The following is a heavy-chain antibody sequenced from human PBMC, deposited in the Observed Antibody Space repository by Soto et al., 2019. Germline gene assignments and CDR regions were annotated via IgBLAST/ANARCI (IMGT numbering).Heavy chain of an antibody. D-gene: IGHD2-21*02. J-gene: IGHJ4*02. CDR1: GYTFTSYA. CDR3: ARSIVVVTALDY. Sequence: RASVTVSCKASGYTFTSYAMHWVRQAPGQRLEWMGWINAGNGNTKYSQKFQGRVTITRDTSASTAYMELSSLRSEDTAVYYCARSIVVVTALDYWGQGTLVTV. CDR2: INAGNGNT. V-gene: IGHV1-3*01.